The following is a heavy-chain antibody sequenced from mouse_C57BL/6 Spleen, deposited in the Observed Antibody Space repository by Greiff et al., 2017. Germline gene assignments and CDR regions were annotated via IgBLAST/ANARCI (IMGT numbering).Heavy chain of an antibody. Sequence: QVQLQQPGAELVKPGASVKLSCKASGYTFTSYWMHWVKQRPGQGLEWIGMIHPNSGSTNYNEKFKSKATLTVDKSSSTAYMQLSSLTSEDAAVYYCARDFAASTVAYFDYWGQGTTLTVSS. CDR1: GYTFTSYW. V-gene: IGHV1-64*01. J-gene: IGHJ2*01. CDR3: ARDFAASTVAYFDY. CDR2: IHPNSGST. D-gene: IGHD1-1*01.